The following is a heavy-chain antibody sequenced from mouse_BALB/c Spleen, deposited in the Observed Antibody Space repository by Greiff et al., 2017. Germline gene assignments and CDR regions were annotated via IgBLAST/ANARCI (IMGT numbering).Heavy chain of an antibody. V-gene: IGHV5-6-5*01. CDR2: ISSGGST. D-gene: IGHD2-4*01. Sequence: EVQLVESGGGLVKPGGSLKLSCAASGFTFSSYAMSWVRQTPEKRLEWVASISSGGSTYYPDSVKGRFTISRDNARNILYLQMSSLRSEDTAMYYCARGLTMITPYYFDYWGQGTTLTVSS. CDR3: ARGLTMITPYYFDY. J-gene: IGHJ2*01. CDR1: GFTFSSYA.